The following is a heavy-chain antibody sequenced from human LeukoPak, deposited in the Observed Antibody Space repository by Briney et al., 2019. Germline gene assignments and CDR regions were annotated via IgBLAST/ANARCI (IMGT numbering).Heavy chain of an antibody. CDR1: GYTFTGYY. D-gene: IGHD6-13*01. CDR2: INPNSGGT. CDR3: ARESFRRIAAAGREPQY. V-gene: IGHV1-2*02. Sequence: ASVKVSCKASGYTFTGYYMHWVRQAPGQGLEWMGWINPNSGGTNYAQKFQGRVTMTRDTSISTAYMELSRLRSDDTAVYYCARESFRRIAAAGREPQYWGQGTLVTVSS. J-gene: IGHJ4*02.